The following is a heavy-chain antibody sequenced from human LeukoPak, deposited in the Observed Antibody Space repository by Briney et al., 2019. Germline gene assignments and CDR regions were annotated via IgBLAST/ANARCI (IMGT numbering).Heavy chain of an antibody. V-gene: IGHV1-46*01. CDR2: INPSGGST. D-gene: IGHD3-22*01. CDR1: GYTFTSYY. Sequence: ASVKVSCKASGYTFTSYYMHWVRQAPGQGLEWMGIINPSGGSTSYAQKFQGRVTMTRDTSTSTVYMELSSLRSEDTAVYYCARDPNPTYYYDSSGYLFDYWGHGTLVTVSS. CDR3: ARDPNPTYYYDSSGYLFDY. J-gene: IGHJ4*01.